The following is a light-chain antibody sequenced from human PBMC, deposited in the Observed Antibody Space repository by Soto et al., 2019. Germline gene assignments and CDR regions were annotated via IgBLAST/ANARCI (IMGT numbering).Light chain of an antibody. CDR3: AAWDGSLNGVI. Sequence: QSALTQPPSASGTPGQRVTISCSGSSSNIGSNTVNWYQQFPGTAPKLLIYSNNQRPSGVPDRFSGSKSGTSASLAISGLQSEDEADYYCAAWDGSLNGVIFGGGTQLTVL. J-gene: IGLJ2*01. CDR1: SSNIGSNT. V-gene: IGLV1-44*01. CDR2: SNN.